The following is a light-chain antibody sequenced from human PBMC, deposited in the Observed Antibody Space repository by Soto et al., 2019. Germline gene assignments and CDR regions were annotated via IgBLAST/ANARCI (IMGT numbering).Light chain of an antibody. Sequence: EIVMTQSPATLSVSPGERAILSCRVSQSVSSNLAWYQQKPGQAPRLLIYGASTRATGIPARFSGSGSGTEFTLTISSLQSEDFAVYYCQQYNNWPRTFGQGTKVDIK. CDR3: QQYNNWPRT. CDR1: QSVSSN. J-gene: IGKJ1*01. CDR2: GAS. V-gene: IGKV3-15*01.